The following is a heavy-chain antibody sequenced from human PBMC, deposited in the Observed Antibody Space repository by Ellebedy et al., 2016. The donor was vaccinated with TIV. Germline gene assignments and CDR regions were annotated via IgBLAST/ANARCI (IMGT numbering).Heavy chain of an antibody. J-gene: IGHJ4*02. D-gene: IGHD1-26*01. CDR2: ISDSGSGT. Sequence: GESLKISCAASGFTFSSYAMCWVRQAPGKGLEWSSTISDSGSGTFFADSVKGRFTISRDNSKNTLYLQMNSLRGEDTAVYYCAQGYGTYFLQYYFDTWGQGTLVTVSS. V-gene: IGHV3-23*01. CDR1: GFTFSSYA. CDR3: AQGYGTYFLQYYFDT.